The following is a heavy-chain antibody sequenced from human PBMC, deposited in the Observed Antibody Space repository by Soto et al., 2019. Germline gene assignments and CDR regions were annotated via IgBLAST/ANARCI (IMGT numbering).Heavy chain of an antibody. D-gene: IGHD6-13*01. CDR2: IYWDDDK. CDR3: AHVGWDSSSWSLDY. CDR1: GFSLSTSGVG. V-gene: IGHV2-5*02. Sequence: QITLKESGPTLVKPTQTLTLTCTFSGFSLSTSGVGVGWIRQPPGKALEWLALIYWDDDKRYSPSLKSRLTITKDTSKNQVVLTLTNMDPVDTATYYCAHVGWDSSSWSLDYWGQGTLVTVSS. J-gene: IGHJ4*02.